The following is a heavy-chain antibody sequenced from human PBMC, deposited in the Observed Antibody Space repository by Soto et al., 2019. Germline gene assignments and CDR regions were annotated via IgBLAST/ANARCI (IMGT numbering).Heavy chain of an antibody. Sequence: QVQLVQSGAEVKKPGASVKVSCKASGYTFTSYDINWVRQATGQGLEWMGWMNPNSGNTGYAQKFQGRVTMTRNTSISTAYMELSSLRSEDTAVYYCARGRRRWFGKKLGYYGMDVWGQGTTVTVSS. V-gene: IGHV1-8*01. D-gene: IGHD3-10*01. CDR2: MNPNSGNT. J-gene: IGHJ6*02. CDR3: ARGRRRWFGKKLGYYGMDV. CDR1: GYTFTSYD.